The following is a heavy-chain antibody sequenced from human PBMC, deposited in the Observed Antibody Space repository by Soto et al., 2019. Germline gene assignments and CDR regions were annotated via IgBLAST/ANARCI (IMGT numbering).Heavy chain of an antibody. Sequence: LRLSCAASGFTFSSYAMSWVRQAPGKGLEWVSAISGSGGSTYYADSVKGRFTISRDNSKNTLYLQMNSLRAEDTAVYYCARKGDYYYYGMDVWGQGTTVTVSS. CDR1: GFTFSSYA. J-gene: IGHJ6*02. V-gene: IGHV3-23*01. CDR2: ISGSGGST. D-gene: IGHD3-16*01. CDR3: ARKGDYYYYGMDV.